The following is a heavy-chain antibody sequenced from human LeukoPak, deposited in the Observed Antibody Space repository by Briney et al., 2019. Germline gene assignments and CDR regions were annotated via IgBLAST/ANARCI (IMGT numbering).Heavy chain of an antibody. Sequence: AASVKVSCRASGYTFTSYYMHWGRQAPGQGLEWMGWINPNSGGTNYAQKFQGRVTMTRDTSISTAYMELSRLRSDDTAVYYCARGVRNTVTTRHARLVYFDYWGQGTLVTVSS. CDR1: GYTFTSYY. CDR2: INPNSGGT. J-gene: IGHJ4*02. V-gene: IGHV1-2*02. D-gene: IGHD4-17*01. CDR3: ARGVRNTVTTRHARLVYFDY.